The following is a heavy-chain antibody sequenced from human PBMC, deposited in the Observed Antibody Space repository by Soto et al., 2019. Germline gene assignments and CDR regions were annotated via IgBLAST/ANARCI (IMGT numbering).Heavy chain of an antibody. Sequence: PGGSLRLSCAASGFTVSSNYMSWVRQAPGKGLEWVSVIYSGGSTYYADSVKGRFTISRDNSKNTLYLQMNSLRAEDTAVYYCAIAYCSGGSCQLEGGYYFDYWGQGTLVTVSS. J-gene: IGHJ4*02. D-gene: IGHD2-15*01. CDR1: GFTVSSNY. CDR3: AIAYCSGGSCQLEGGYYFDY. CDR2: IYSGGST. V-gene: IGHV3-53*01.